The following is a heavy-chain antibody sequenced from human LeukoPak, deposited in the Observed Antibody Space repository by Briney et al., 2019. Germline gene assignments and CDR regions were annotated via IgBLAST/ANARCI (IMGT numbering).Heavy chain of an antibody. D-gene: IGHD6-19*01. V-gene: IGHV4-39*01. CDR1: GGSISSSSYY. J-gene: IGHJ5*02. Sequence: SETLSLTCTVSGGSISSSSYYWGWIRQPPGKGLEWIGSIYYSGSTYYNPSLKSRVTISVDTSKNQFSLKLSSVTAADTAVYYCARATYSSGWYEAENWFDPWGQGTLVTVSS. CDR2: IYYSGST. CDR3: ARATYSSGWYEAENWFDP.